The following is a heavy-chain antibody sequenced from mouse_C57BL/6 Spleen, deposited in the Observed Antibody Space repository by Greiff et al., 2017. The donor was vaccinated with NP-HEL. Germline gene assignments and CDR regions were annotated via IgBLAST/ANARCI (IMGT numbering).Heavy chain of an antibody. CDR2: INPNNGGT. D-gene: IGHD1-1*01. CDR1: GYTFTDYN. J-gene: IGHJ1*03. Sequence: EVQLQQSGPELVKPGASVKIPCKASGYTFTDYNMDWVKQSHGKSLEWIGDINPNNGGTIYNQKFKGKATLTVDKSSSTAYMELRSLTSEDTAVYYCARRRRDYYGSSYWYFDVWGTGTTVTVSS. CDR3: ARRRRDYYGSSYWYFDV. V-gene: IGHV1-18*01.